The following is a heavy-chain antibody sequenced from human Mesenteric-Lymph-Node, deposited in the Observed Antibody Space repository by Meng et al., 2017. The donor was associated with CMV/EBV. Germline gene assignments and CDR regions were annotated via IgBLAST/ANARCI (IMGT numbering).Heavy chain of an antibody. CDR3: ARHYGSSWYYFDY. J-gene: IGHJ4*02. V-gene: IGHV3-66*04. Sequence: GGSLRLSCAGSGFTFSSYWMHWVRQAPGKGLEWVSVIYSGGSTYYADSVKGRFTISRDNSENTLYLQMNSLRAEDTAVYYCARHYGSSWYYFDYWGQGTLVTVSS. D-gene: IGHD6-13*01. CDR1: GFTFSSYW. CDR2: IYSGGST.